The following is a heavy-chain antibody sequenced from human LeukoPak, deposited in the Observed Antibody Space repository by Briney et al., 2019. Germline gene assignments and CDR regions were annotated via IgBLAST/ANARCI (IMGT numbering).Heavy chain of an antibody. CDR3: ARHNIGFRITIFGVASDY. V-gene: IGHV4-39*01. J-gene: IGHJ4*02. Sequence: SETLSLTCTVSGGSISSSSYYWGWIRQPPGKGLEWIGSIYYSGSTYYNPSLKSRVTISVDTSKNQFSLKLSSVTAADTAVYYCARHNIGFRITIFGVASDYWGQGTLVTVSS. CDR1: GGSISSSSYY. CDR2: IYYSGST. D-gene: IGHD3-3*01.